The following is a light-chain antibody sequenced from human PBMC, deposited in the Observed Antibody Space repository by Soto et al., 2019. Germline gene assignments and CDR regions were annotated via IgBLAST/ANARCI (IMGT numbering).Light chain of an antibody. Sequence: DIQMTQSPSSLSASVGDRVTITCQASQDISNYLNWYQQKPGKAPKLLIYDASNLETGVPSRFSGSESGTDFTFTISRLQPEDIATYYCQQYDNLPIFGQGTKLEIK. CDR1: QDISNY. V-gene: IGKV1-33*01. J-gene: IGKJ2*01. CDR3: QQYDNLPI. CDR2: DAS.